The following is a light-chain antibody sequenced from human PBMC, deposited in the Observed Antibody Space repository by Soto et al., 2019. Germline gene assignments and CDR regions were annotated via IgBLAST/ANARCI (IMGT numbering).Light chain of an antibody. CDR1: SSNIGSNT. CDR3: SAWDNILNGWL. V-gene: IGLV1-44*01. Sequence: QSALTQPPSASETPGQRVTISCSGSSSNIGSNTVNWYQQFPGAAPKLLIYSNDQRPSEVPDRFSGSNSGTSASLAISGLQSEDEADYYCSAWDNILNGWLFGGGTQLTVL. J-gene: IGLJ3*02. CDR2: SND.